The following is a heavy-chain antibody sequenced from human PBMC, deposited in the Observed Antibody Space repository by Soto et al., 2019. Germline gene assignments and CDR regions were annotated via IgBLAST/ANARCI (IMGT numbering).Heavy chain of an antibody. CDR1: GFTVSSNY. Sequence: GGSLRLSCAASGFTVSSNYMSWVRQAPGKGLEWVSVIYSGGSTYYADSVKGRFTISRDNSKNTLYLQMNSLRAEDTAVYYCARSGRNRDFDYWGQGTLVTVSS. D-gene: IGHD5-12*01. J-gene: IGHJ4*02. CDR3: ARSGRNRDFDY. CDR2: IYSGGST. V-gene: IGHV3-53*01.